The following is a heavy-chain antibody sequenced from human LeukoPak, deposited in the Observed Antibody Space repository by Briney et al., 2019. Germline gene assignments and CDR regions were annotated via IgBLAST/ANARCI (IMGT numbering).Heavy chain of an antibody. D-gene: IGHD3-22*01. CDR1: GFTFRSSG. J-gene: IGHJ4*02. Sequence: GSLRLSCAASGFTFRSSGMTWVRQAPGKGLEWVSAISGSGGSTYYADSVKGRFTISRDNSKNTLYLQMNSLRAEGTAVYYCAKLLYYYDSSQPYWGQGTLVTVSS. CDR2: ISGSGGST. V-gene: IGHV3-23*01. CDR3: AKLLYYYDSSQPY.